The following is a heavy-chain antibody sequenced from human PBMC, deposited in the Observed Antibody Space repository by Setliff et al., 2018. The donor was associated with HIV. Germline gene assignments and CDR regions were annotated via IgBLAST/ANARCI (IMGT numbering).Heavy chain of an antibody. V-gene: IGHV4-4*09. D-gene: IGHD6-19*01. CDR1: GGSISSYY. CDR3: ARAPRYYRGWYIPEYFDN. Sequence: PSETLSLTCTVSGGSISSYYWSWIRQPPGKGLEWIGYIYASGSPTYNSSLESRVTISVDTSKNHFSLRLNSVTAADTAVYFCARAPRYYRGWYIPEYFDNWGGGTLVTVSS. CDR2: IYASGSP. J-gene: IGHJ4*02.